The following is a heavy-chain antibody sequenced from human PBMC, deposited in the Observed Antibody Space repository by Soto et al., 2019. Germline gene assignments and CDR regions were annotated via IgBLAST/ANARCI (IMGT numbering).Heavy chain of an antibody. Sequence: QVQLQESGPGLVKPSETLSLTCTVSGGSISSYYWSWIRQPPGKGLEWIGYIYYSGSTNYNPSLKSRVTISVDTSKNQFSLKLSSVTAADTAVYYCARRRETFDYWGQGTLGTVSS. CDR1: GGSISSYY. CDR2: IYYSGST. V-gene: IGHV4-59*08. J-gene: IGHJ4*02. CDR3: ARRRETFDY.